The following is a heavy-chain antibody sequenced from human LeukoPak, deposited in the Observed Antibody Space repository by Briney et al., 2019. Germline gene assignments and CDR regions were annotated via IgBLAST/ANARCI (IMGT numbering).Heavy chain of an antibody. CDR2: IRSSGSPI. CDR1: GFTFSSYS. Sequence: PGGSLRLSCAASGFTFSSYSMNWVRQAPGKGLEWVAYIRSSGSPIYYADSVKGRFTISRDNAKNSLYLQMNSLRDEDTAVYYCVSEPDALDFWGQGTPVTVSS. CDR3: VSEPDALDF. J-gene: IGHJ4*02. V-gene: IGHV3-48*02.